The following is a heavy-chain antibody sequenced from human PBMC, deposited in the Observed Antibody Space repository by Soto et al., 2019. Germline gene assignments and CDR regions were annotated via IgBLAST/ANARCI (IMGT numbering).Heavy chain of an antibody. Sequence: PGGSLRLSCAASGFTFSNAWMSWVRQAPGKGLEWVGRIKSKTDGGTTDYAAPVKGRFTISRDDSKNTLYLQMNSLKTEDTAVYYCTTDLYYDILTGSLRYFDYWGQGTLVTVSS. CDR1: GFTFSNAW. V-gene: IGHV3-15*01. J-gene: IGHJ4*02. D-gene: IGHD3-9*01. CDR2: IKSKTDGGTT. CDR3: TTDLYYDILTGSLRYFDY.